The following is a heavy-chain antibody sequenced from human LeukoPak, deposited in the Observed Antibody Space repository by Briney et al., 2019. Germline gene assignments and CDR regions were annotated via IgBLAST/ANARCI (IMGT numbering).Heavy chain of an antibody. V-gene: IGHV3-23*01. Sequence: GGSLRLSCAASGFTFSSYAMSWVRQAPGKGLEWVSAISGSGGSTYYADSVKGRFTISRDNSKNTLYLQMNSLRAEDTAVYYCAKDRRGDSSSPSYDYWGQGTLVTVSS. J-gene: IGHJ4*02. CDR1: GFTFSSYA. CDR3: AKDRRGDSSSPSYDY. CDR2: ISGSGGST. D-gene: IGHD6-6*01.